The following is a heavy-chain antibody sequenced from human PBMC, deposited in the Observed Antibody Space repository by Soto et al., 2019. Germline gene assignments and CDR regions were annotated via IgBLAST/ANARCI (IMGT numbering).Heavy chain of an antibody. V-gene: IGHV3-23*01. CDR2: VSGGGDTT. Sequence: EVQLLESGGGLVQPGGSLRLSCEGSGFTFINYAMNWVRQAPGKGLEWVSAVSGGGDTTFYADSVKGRFTISRDNSKNTVRLQINGLGVDDTSVYYCASKVPVSTSLPIYWYFDLWGRGTLVTVSS. J-gene: IGHJ2*01. D-gene: IGHD4-17*01. CDR1: GFTFINYA. CDR3: ASKVPVSTSLPIYWYFDL.